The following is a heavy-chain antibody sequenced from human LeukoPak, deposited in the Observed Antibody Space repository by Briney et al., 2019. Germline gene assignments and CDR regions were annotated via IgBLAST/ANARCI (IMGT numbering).Heavy chain of an antibody. CDR2: ISGSGGST. J-gene: IGHJ2*01. D-gene: IGHD2-8*02. Sequence: GGSLRLSCAASGFTFSSYAMSWVRQAPGKGLEWVSAISGSGGSTYYADSVKGRFTISRDNSKNTLYLQMNSLRAEDTAVYYCAKTRPIRRVPEEKPGGPPGYWYFDLWARGTLVTVSS. CDR1: GFTFSSYA. V-gene: IGHV3-23*01. CDR3: AKTRPIRRVPEEKPGGPPGYWYFDL.